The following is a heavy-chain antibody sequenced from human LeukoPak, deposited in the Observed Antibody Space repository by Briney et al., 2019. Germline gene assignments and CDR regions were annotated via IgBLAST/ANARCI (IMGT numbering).Heavy chain of an antibody. CDR1: GFTFSSYS. V-gene: IGHV3-7*01. Sequence: GGSLRLSCAASGFTFSSYSMNWVRQAPGKGLEWVANIKQDRSEKYYVDSVKGRFTISRDNAKKSLYLQMSSLRAEDTAVYYCARDAEVGTLFGELSRYNWFDPWGQGALVTVSS. CDR2: IKQDRSEK. CDR3: ARDAEVGTLFGELSRYNWFDP. D-gene: IGHD3-3*01. J-gene: IGHJ5*02.